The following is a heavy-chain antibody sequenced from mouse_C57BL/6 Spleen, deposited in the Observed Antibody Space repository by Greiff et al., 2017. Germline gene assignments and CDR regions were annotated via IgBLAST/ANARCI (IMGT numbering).Heavy chain of an antibody. V-gene: IGHV5-4*01. CDR1: GFTFSSYA. J-gene: IGHJ3*01. D-gene: IGHD3-1*01. Sequence: EVMLVESGGGLVKPGGSLKISCAASGFTFSSYAMSWVRQTPEKRLEWVANISDGGSYTYYPDNVKGRFTISRDNAKNNLYLQMSHLQSEDTAMYYCARDSSGFAYWGQGTLVTVSA. CDR3: ARDSSGFAY. CDR2: ISDGGSYT.